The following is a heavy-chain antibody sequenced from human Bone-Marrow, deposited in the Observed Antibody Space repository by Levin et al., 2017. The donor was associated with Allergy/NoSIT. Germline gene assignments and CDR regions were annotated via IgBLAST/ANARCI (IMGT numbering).Heavy chain of an antibody. CDR1: GFPFSDHY. D-gene: IGHD1-14*01. V-gene: IGHV3-11*03. J-gene: IGHJ6*02. CDR2: ISGGGSYT. Sequence: PGGSLRLSCTGSGFPFSDHYMTWIRQAPGKGLVWISYISGGGSYTAYADSVAGRFTISRDNSENALYLQMNSLRAEDTAVYFCSRVRTDKIKNHYYDMDVWGRGTAVTVSS. CDR3: SRVRTDKIKNHYYDMDV.